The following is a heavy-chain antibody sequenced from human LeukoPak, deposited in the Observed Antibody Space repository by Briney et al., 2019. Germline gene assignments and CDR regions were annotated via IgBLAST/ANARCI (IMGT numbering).Heavy chain of an antibody. Sequence: PSESLSLTCAVYGGSFSGYYWSWVRQPPGKGLEWIGEINHSGSNNNNPSLKSRVTMSVDTSKSQFSLRLSSVTAADTAVYYCAREFGYYDSSGYLAYWGQGTLVTVSS. CDR1: GGSFSGYY. J-gene: IGHJ4*02. V-gene: IGHV4-34*01. CDR2: INHSGSN. D-gene: IGHD3-22*01. CDR3: AREFGYYDSSGYLAY.